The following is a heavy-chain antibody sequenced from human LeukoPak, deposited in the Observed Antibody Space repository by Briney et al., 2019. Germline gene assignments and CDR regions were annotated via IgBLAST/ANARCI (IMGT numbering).Heavy chain of an antibody. CDR2: IKQDGSEK. D-gene: IGHD2-2*01. CDR3: ARAGTTREYQLLLYY. V-gene: IGHV3-7*01. CDR1: GFTFSSYW. Sequence: GGSLRLSCAASGFTFSSYWMSWVRQAPGKGLEWVANIKQDGSEKYYVDSVKGRFTISRDNAKNSLYLQMNSLRAEDTAVYYCARAGTTREYQLLLYYWGQGTLVTVSS. J-gene: IGHJ4*02.